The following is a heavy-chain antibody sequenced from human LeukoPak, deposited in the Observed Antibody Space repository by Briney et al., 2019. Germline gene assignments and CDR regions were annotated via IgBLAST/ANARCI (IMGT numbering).Heavy chain of an antibody. V-gene: IGHV4-39*07. Sequence: SETLSLTCTVSGGSISSSSYYWGWIRQPPGKGLEWIGSIYYSGSTYYNPSLKSRVTISVDTSKNQFSLKLSSVTAADTAVYYCEVRASSSWYGDYYFDYWGQGTLVTVSS. D-gene: IGHD6-13*01. J-gene: IGHJ4*02. CDR1: GGSISSSSYY. CDR3: EVRASSSWYGDYYFDY. CDR2: IYYSGST.